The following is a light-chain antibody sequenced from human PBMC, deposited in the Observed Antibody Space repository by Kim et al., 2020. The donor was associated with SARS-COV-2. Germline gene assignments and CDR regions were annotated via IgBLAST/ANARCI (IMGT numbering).Light chain of an antibody. J-gene: IGKJ2*01. CDR2: WAS. CDR3: QQYYGTPFT. V-gene: IGKV4-1*01. CDR1: ESLLDSASRRNF. Sequence: DIVMTQSPDSLAVSLGERATIKCKSSESLLDSASRRNFLAWYQLKPGQSPKLLIYWASTRESGVPGRFSGRGSETDFSLTISSLEAEDVAIYYCQQYYGTPFTFGQGTKLEI.